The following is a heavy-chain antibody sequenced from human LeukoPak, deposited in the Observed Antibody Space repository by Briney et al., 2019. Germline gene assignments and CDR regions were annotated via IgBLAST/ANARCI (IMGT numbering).Heavy chain of an antibody. CDR2: IRHDGIEK. V-gene: IGHV3-7*01. CDR3: AKSAGGSTSKSPWAEYFQH. D-gene: IGHD2-2*01. J-gene: IGHJ1*01. CDR1: GFTFRSFW. Sequence: GGSLRLSCAASGFTFRSFWMSWVRQAPGKGLEWVANIRHDGIEKYYVDSMKGRFTISRDNAKNSLYLQMNSLSAEDTAVYYCAKSAGGSTSKSPWAEYFQHWGQGTLVTVSS.